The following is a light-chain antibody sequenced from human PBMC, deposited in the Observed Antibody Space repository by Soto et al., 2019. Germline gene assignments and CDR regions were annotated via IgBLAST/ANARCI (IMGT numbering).Light chain of an antibody. J-gene: IGKJ4*01. CDR3: QQYESYSSLT. CDR1: QSINSW. CDR2: KAS. V-gene: IGKV1-5*03. Sequence: DIQMTQSPSTLSASVGDRVTITCRASQSINSWLAWYQQKPGKAPKLLIYKASGLESGVPSRFSGSGSGTDFTLTISSLQPADFATYHCQQYESYSSLTFGGGTKVDIK.